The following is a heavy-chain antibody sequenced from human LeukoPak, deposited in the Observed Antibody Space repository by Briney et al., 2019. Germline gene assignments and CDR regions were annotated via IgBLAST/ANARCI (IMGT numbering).Heavy chain of an antibody. V-gene: IGHV4-34*01. D-gene: IGHD3-3*01. CDR1: GGSFSGYY. Sequence: SSQTLSLTCAVYGGSFSGYYWSWIRQPPGKGLEWIGEINHSGSTNYNPSLKSRVTISVDTSKNQFSLKLSSVTAADTAVYYCARPGYDFWSGYSGPFDYWGQGTLVTVSS. CDR2: INHSGST. CDR3: ARPGYDFWSGYSGPFDY. J-gene: IGHJ4*02.